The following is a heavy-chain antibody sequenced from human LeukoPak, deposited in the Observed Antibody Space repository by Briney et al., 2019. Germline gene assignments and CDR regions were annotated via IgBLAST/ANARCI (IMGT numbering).Heavy chain of an antibody. D-gene: IGHD6-6*01. CDR2: ISGSGGST. CDR3: ARVSSSSLFDY. CDR1: GFTFSNYA. V-gene: IGHV3-23*01. J-gene: IGHJ4*02. Sequence: GGSLRLSCAASGFTFSNYAMSWVRQAPGKGLEWVSGISGSGGSTYYADAVKGRFTISRDNFKNTLYLQMNSLRAEDTAVYYCARVSSSSLFDYWGQGALVTVSS.